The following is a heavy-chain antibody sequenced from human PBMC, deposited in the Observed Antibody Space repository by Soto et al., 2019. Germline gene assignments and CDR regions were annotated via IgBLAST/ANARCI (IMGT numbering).Heavy chain of an antibody. CDR3: ARGGTAIAARPNHYYGMDV. CDR2: IIPIFGTA. J-gene: IGHJ6*02. Sequence: GASVKVSCKASGGTFSSYAISWVRQAPGQGLEWMGGIIPIFGTANYAQKFQGRVTITADKSTSTAYMELSSLRSEDTAVYYCARGGTAIAARPNHYYGMDVWGQGTTVTVSS. D-gene: IGHD6-6*01. V-gene: IGHV1-69*06. CDR1: GGTFSSYA.